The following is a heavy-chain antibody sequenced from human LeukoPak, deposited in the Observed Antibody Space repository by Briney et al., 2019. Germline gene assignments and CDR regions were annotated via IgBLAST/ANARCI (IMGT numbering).Heavy chain of an antibody. CDR1: GGSFSSYA. CDR3: ARLADYFDY. J-gene: IGHJ4*02. V-gene: IGHV1-69*15. CDR2: IIPILGTA. Sequence: SVKVSCKASGGSFSSYAISWVRQAPGQGLEWMGRIIPILGTANYAQKFQGRVTITADESTSTAYVELSSLRSEDTAVYYCARLADYFDYWGQGTLVTVSS.